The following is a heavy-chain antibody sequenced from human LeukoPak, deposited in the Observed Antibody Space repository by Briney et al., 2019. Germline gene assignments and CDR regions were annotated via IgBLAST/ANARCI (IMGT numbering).Heavy chain of an antibody. Sequence: PGGSLRLSCAASGFTFISYAMSWVRQAPGKGLEWVSAISGSGGSTYYADSVKGRFTISRDNSKNTLYLQMNSLRAQDTAVYYCAKVPVEQQLVQTYYFDYWGQGTLVTVSS. CDR2: ISGSGGST. D-gene: IGHD6-13*01. V-gene: IGHV3-23*01. J-gene: IGHJ4*02. CDR1: GFTFISYA. CDR3: AKVPVEQQLVQTYYFDY.